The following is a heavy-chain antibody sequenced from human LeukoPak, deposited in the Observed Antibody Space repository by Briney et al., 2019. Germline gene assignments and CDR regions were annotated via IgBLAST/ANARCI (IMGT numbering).Heavy chain of an antibody. CDR1: GFTFDDYS. CDR2: ISWSGGII. V-gene: IGHV3-9*03. CDR3: AKQVERRGALDY. J-gene: IGHJ4*02. Sequence: PGRSLRLSCTASGFTFDDYSMHWVRQAPGKGLEWVSGISWSGGIIGYADSVRGRFTISRDNAKNSLYLQMSSLRADGMALYYCAKQVERRGALDYWGQGTLVTVSS. D-gene: IGHD1-1*01.